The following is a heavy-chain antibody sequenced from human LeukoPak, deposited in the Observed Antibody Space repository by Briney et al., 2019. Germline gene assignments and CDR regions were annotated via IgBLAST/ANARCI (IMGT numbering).Heavy chain of an antibody. CDR2: TYASGST. CDR1: GGSISGYT. J-gene: IGHJ4*02. CDR3: ARGVVGATAFAY. V-gene: IGHV4-4*07. D-gene: IGHD1-26*01. Sequence: SETLSLTCTVSGGSISGYTWSWIRQPAGKGLEWIGRTYASGSTNYNPSLQGRVTMSVDTSRGQFFLMVHSVTAADTAVYYCARGVVGATAFAYWGQGTVVTASS.